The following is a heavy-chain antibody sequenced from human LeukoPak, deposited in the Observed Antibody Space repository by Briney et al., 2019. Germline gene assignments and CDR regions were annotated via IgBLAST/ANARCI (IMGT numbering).Heavy chain of an antibody. CDR3: AKDAVRGRFDP. J-gene: IGHJ5*02. CDR1: GFTFSSYA. CDR2: ISGGSDNT. D-gene: IGHD3-10*01. V-gene: IGHV3-23*01. Sequence: GGSLRLSCAASGFTFSSYAMSWVRQAPGKGLEWVSAISGGSDNTHYAESVKGRFTISRDISKSTVYLQMNSLRVEDTAVYYCAKDAVRGRFDPWGQGTMVTVSS.